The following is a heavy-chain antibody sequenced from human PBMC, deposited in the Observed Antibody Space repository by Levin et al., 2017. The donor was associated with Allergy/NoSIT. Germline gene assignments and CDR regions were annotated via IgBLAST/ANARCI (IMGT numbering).Heavy chain of an antibody. J-gene: IGHJ4*02. V-gene: IGHV1-18*01. CDR1: GYTFTRYG. D-gene: IGHD3-10*01. CDR2: ISAYNGNT. CDR3: ARDPYGGGGVDY. Sequence: ASVKVSCKASGYTFTRYGISWVRQAPGQGLEWMGWISAYNGNTNYAQKRQGRVTMTTDTSTSTAYMELRSLRSDDTAVYYCARDPYGGGGVDYWGQGTLVTVSS.